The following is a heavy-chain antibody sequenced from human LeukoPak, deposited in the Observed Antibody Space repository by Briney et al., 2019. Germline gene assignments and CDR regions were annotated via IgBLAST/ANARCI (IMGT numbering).Heavy chain of an antibody. CDR3: ARDFAREFTIDY. J-gene: IGHJ4*02. Sequence: GGSLRLSCAASGFTFSNYNMNWVRQPPGKGLQWVSYISSSNNIIYYADSVKGCFTISRDNAKNSLFLQMNSLRAEDTAVYYCARDFAREFTIDYWGQGTLVTVSS. D-gene: IGHD3-10*01. CDR1: GFTFSNYN. CDR2: ISSSNNII. V-gene: IGHV3-48*01.